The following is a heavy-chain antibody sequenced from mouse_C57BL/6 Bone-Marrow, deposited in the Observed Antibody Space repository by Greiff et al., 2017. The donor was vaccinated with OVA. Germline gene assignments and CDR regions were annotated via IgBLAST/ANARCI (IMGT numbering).Heavy chain of an antibody. D-gene: IGHD2-2*01. CDR3: TKGVSPAWCAY. CDR1: GFNFNDDY. J-gene: IGHJ3*01. CDR2: IDPENGDT. Sequence: VQLQQSGAELVRPGASVKLSCTASGFNFNDDYMHWVKQRPEQGLEWIGWIDPENGDTEYASKFKGKATITADKSSNTAYLQLSSLTAEHTAVYYCTKGVSPAWCAYWGQETLITVSA. V-gene: IGHV14-4*01.